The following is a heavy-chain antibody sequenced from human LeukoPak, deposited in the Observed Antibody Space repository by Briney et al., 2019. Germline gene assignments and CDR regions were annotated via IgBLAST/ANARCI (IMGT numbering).Heavy chain of an antibody. CDR1: GFTFSSYA. D-gene: IGHD3-3*01. J-gene: IGHJ5*02. Sequence: GGFLRLYCAASGFTFSSYAMSWVRQAPGKGLEWVSAISGSGGSTYYADSVKGRFTISRDNSKNTLYLQMNSLRAEDTAVYYCARRRITIFGVVRGFDPWGQGTLVTVSS. V-gene: IGHV3-23*01. CDR2: ISGSGGST. CDR3: ARRRITIFGVVRGFDP.